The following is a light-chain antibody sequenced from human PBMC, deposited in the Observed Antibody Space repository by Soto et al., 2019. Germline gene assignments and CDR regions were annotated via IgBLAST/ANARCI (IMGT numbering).Light chain of an antibody. V-gene: IGKV1-33*01. Sequence: IQMTQSPSSLSASVGDRVTITCQASQDISNYLNWYQQKPGKAPKLLIYDASNLETGVPSRFSGSGSGTDFTFTISSLQPEDVATYYCQQRSFGPGTKVDIK. CDR1: QDISNY. CDR3: QQRS. J-gene: IGKJ3*01. CDR2: DAS.